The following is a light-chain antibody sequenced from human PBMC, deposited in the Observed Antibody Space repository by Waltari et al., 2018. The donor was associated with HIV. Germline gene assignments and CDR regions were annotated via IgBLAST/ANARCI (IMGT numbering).Light chain of an antibody. CDR3: NSRDSSGNHLGV. CDR2: GKN. J-gene: IGLJ1*01. Sequence: SSELTQDPAVSVALGPTVRITCQGDSLRSDSASWYQQKPGQAPVLVIYGKNNRPSGIPDRFSGSSSGNTASLTITGAQAEDEADYYCNSRDSSGNHLGVFGTGTKVTVL. V-gene: IGLV3-19*01. CDR1: SLRSDS.